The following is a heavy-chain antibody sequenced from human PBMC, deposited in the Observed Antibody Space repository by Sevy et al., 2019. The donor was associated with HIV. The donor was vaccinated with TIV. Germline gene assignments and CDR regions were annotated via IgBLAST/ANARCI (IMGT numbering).Heavy chain of an antibody. CDR3: ARGLHIGVGAMDV. Sequence: GGSLRLACAASGFTFSIYSMNWVRQAPGKGLEWISYISGSSGTINYADSVKGRFTVSRDNAKNSLYLQMNSLRDEDTAVYYCARGLHIGVGAMDVWVQGTTVTVSS. CDR1: GFTFSIYS. J-gene: IGHJ6*02. CDR2: ISGSSGTI. D-gene: IGHD2-15*01. V-gene: IGHV3-48*02.